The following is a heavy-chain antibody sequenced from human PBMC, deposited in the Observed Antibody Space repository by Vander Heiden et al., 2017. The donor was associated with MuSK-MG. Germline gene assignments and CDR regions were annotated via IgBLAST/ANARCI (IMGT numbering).Heavy chain of an antibody. V-gene: IGHV4-34*01. Sequence: QVQLQQWGAGLLKPSETLSLTCAVYGGSFSGYYWRWIRQPPGKGLEWIGEINHSGSTNYNPSLKSRVTISVDTSKNQFSLKLSSVTAADTAVYYCARGLCSGGSCYSGYGRYFDYWGQGTLVTVSS. J-gene: IGHJ4*02. D-gene: IGHD2-15*01. CDR1: GGSFSGYY. CDR3: ARGLCSGGSCYSGYGRYFDY. CDR2: INHSGST.